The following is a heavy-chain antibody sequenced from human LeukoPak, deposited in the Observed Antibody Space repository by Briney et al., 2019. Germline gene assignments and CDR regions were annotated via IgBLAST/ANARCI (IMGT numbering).Heavy chain of an antibody. J-gene: IGHJ4*02. Sequence: ASVKVSCKASGGTLSSYAISWVRQAPGQGLEWMGGIIPIFGTANYAQKFQGRVTITADKSTSTAYMELSSLRSEDTAVYYCARISGDCSSTSCSDWGQGTLVTVSS. CDR1: GGTLSSYA. CDR2: IIPIFGTA. CDR3: ARISGDCSSTSCSD. V-gene: IGHV1-69*06. D-gene: IGHD2-2*01.